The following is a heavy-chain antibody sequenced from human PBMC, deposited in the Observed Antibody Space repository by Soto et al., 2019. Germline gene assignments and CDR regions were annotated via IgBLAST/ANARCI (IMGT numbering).Heavy chain of an antibody. CDR1: GGTFSNYA. CDR3: ARCPDNEGYFDY. J-gene: IGHJ4*02. V-gene: IGHV1-69*12. D-gene: IGHD1-1*01. Sequence: QVRLVQSEAEVKKPGSSVKVSCKASGGTFSNYAITWVRQAPGHGLEWMGVIILPFGTPNYAQTFQGRATITADESMSTSYRELSGLRSEDTAVYYGARCPDNEGYFDYWGRGALVTVSS. CDR2: IILPFGTP.